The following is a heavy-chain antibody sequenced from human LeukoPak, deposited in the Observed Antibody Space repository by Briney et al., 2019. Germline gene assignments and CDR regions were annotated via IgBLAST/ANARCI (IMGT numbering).Heavy chain of an antibody. V-gene: IGHV3-7*03. CDR3: ARKAYGLDV. J-gene: IGHJ6*04. CDR2: IKQDGSEK. Sequence: GGSLRLSCAPSGFTFSSYWMSWVRQAPGKGLEWVANIKQDGSEKYYVDSVKGRFTISRDNGKNSLYLQMNSLRAEDTAVYHCARKAYGLDVWGKGTTVTVSS. CDR1: GFTFSSYW.